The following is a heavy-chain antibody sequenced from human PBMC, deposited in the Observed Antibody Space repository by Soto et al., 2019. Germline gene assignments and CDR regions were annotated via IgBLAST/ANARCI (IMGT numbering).Heavy chain of an antibody. J-gene: IGHJ4*01. V-gene: IGHV4-31*03. Sequence: SETLSLTCTVSGGSISSGGYYWSWIRQHPGKGLEWIGYIYYSGSTYYNPSLKSRVTISVDTSKNQFSLKLSSVTAADTAVYYCARWPQLEPRYDYWGQGTLVTVSS. D-gene: IGHD1-1*01. CDR2: IYYSGST. CDR3: ARWPQLEPRYDY. CDR1: GGSISSGGYY.